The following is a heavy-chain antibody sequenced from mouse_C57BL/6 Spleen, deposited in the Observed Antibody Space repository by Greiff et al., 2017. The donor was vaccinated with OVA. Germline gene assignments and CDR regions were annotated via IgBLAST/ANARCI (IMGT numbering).Heavy chain of an antibody. D-gene: IGHD2-3*01. CDR1: GYTFTSYT. V-gene: IGHV1-4*01. CDR2: INPSSGYT. Sequence: QVQLQQSGAELARPGASVKMSCKASGYTFTSYTMHWVKQRPGQGLEWIGYINPSSGYTKYNQKFKDKATLTADKSSSTAYMQLSSLTSEDSAVYYCAREGDDGYEECDYWGQGTTLTVSS. J-gene: IGHJ2*01. CDR3: AREGDDGYEECDY.